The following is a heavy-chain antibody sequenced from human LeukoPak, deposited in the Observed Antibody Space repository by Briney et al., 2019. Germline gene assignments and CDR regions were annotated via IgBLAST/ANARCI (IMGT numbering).Heavy chain of an antibody. J-gene: IGHJ4*02. CDR3: ARASGYSGYPFDY. D-gene: IGHD5-12*01. CDR1: GGSISGYY. Sequence: PSETLSLTCTVSGGSISGYYWSWIRQPPGKGLEWIAYIYYTGSTKYNPSLKSRVTISIDTSKNQFSPKLSSVTAADTAVYYCARASGYSGYPFDYWGQGTLVTVSS. V-gene: IGHV4-59*01. CDR2: IYYTGST.